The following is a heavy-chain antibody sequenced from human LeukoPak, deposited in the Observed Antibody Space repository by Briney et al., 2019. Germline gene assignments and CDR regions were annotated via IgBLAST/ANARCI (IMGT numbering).Heavy chain of an antibody. J-gene: IGHJ4*02. CDR2: MSGSGGST. V-gene: IGHV3-23*01. CDR1: GFTFSSYV. CDR3: AKLTTS. D-gene: IGHD4-11*01. Sequence: GGSPRLSCAASGFTFSSYVMSWVRQAPGKGLEWVSGMSGSGGSTYYGDSVKGRFTISRDNSNNTLYLQMNSLRAEDTAVYYCAKLTTSWGQGTLVTVSS.